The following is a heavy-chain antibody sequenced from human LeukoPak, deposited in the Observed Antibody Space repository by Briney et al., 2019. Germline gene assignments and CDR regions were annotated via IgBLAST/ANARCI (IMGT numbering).Heavy chain of an antibody. V-gene: IGHV1-2*02. CDR3: ARESITMVRGGPNWFDP. J-gene: IGHJ5*02. CDR1: AYTFTGNY. Sequence: AVTLSCTSSAYTFTGNYMHLVRQAPGQGLEWMGWINPNSGGTNYAQKFQCRVTMTRDTSISTAYMELSRLRSDDTAVNYCARESITMVRGGPNWFDPWGQGTLVTVSS. CDR2: INPNSGGT. D-gene: IGHD3-10*01.